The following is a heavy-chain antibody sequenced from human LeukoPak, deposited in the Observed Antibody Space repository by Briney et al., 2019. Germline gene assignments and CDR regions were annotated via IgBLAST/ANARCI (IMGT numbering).Heavy chain of an antibody. V-gene: IGHV1-18*01. Sequence: ASVTVSCKASGYTFTIYGTSWVRQAPGQGLEWMGWISAYNGNTNYAQKLQGRVTMTTDTSTSTAYMELRSLRSDDTAVYYCAYDSSGYNNYFDYWGQGTLVTVSS. CDR1: GYTFTIYG. D-gene: IGHD3-22*01. J-gene: IGHJ4*02. CDR2: ISAYNGNT. CDR3: AYDSSGYNNYFDY.